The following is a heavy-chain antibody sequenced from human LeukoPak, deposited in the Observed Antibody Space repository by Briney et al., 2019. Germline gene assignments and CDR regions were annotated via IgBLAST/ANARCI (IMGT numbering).Heavy chain of an antibody. D-gene: IGHD1-7*01. CDR3: ARVGGTKNYNYYYGMDV. Sequence: GASVKVSCKASGGTFSSYAISWVRQAPGQGLEWMGGIIPIFGTANYAQKFQGRVTITADESTSTAYMEPSSLRSEDTAVYYCARVGGTKNYNYYYGMDVWGQGTTVTVSS. V-gene: IGHV1-69*13. J-gene: IGHJ6*02. CDR2: IIPIFGTA. CDR1: GGTFSSYA.